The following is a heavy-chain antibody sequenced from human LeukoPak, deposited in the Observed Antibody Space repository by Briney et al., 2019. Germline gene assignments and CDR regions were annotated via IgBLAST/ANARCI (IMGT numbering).Heavy chain of an antibody. D-gene: IGHD3-22*01. CDR1: GFTFSSYW. V-gene: IGHV3-7*01. CDR2: IKRDGSEK. J-gene: IGHJ4*02. Sequence: GGSLRLSCAASGFTFSSYWMSWVRQAAGKGLEWVANIKRDGSEKYYVDSVKGRFTISRDNAKNSLYLQMNSLRAEDTAVYYCARVITGYYYDSSGYYGDYWGQGTLVTASS. CDR3: ARVITGYYYDSSGYYGDY.